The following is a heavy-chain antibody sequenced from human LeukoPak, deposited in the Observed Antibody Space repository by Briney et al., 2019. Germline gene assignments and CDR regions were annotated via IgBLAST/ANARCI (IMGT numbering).Heavy chain of an antibody. CDR3: ARGKGRSWNFDY. CDR1: GFTFSSYG. D-gene: IGHD6-13*01. V-gene: IGHV3-33*01. Sequence: PGGSLRLSCAASGFTFSSYGMHWVRQAPGKGLEWVAVIWYDGSNKYYADSVKGRFTISRDNSKNTLYLQMNSLRAEDTAVYYCARGKGRSWNFDYWGQGTLVTVSS. J-gene: IGHJ4*02. CDR2: IWYDGSNK.